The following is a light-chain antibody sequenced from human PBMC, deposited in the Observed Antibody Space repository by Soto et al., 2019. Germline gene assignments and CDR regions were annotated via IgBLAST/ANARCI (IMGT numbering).Light chain of an antibody. V-gene: IGKV2-30*01. J-gene: IGKJ1*01. CDR3: VQGTHWPWT. CDR1: QGLVYSDGNTF. CDR2: QVS. Sequence: VMTQSPLSLSVTLGQPASISCRSSQGLVYSDGNTFLNWFHQRPGQSPRRLIYQVSNRDSGVPDRFSGSGSGTDYTLTISGVEAEDVGIYYCVQGTHWPWTFGQGTKVEIK.